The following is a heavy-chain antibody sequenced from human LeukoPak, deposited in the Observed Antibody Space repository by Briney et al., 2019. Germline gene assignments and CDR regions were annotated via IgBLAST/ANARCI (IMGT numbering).Heavy chain of an antibody. J-gene: IGHJ6*04. CDR2: ISGSTGTT. Sequence: GGSLRLSCAASGFIFSNYAMTWVRQAPGKGLEWVSSISGSTGTTYYADSVKGRFTISRDNAKNSLSLQMNSLRAEDTAVYYCAELGITMIGGVWGKGTTVTISS. V-gene: IGHV3-23*01. CDR1: GFIFSNYA. CDR3: AELGITMIGGV. D-gene: IGHD3-10*02.